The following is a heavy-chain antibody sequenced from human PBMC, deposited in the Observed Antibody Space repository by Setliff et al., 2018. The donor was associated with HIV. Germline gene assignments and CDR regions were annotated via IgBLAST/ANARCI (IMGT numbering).Heavy chain of an antibody. V-gene: IGHV1-69*10. CDR1: GGTFSSYA. D-gene: IGHD3-9*01. Sequence: SVKVSCKASGGTFSSYAISWVRQAPGQGLEWMGGIIPILGIANYAQKFQGRVTITADKSTSTAYMELSSLRSEDTAVYYCARAGYDTLTGYFNWFDPWGQGTLVTVS. J-gene: IGHJ5*02. CDR3: ARAGYDTLTGYFNWFDP. CDR2: IIPILGIA.